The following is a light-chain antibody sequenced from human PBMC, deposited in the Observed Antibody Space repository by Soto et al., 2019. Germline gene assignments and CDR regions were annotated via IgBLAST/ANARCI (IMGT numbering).Light chain of an antibody. CDR3: QQYGSSPWT. CDR2: GAS. CDR1: QSVTSSY. J-gene: IGKJ1*01. V-gene: IGKV3-20*01. Sequence: ENVFAQSPGTPSLSPGERATLSCQASQSVTSSYLTWYQQKPGQAPRFLIYGASNRATGIPDRFSGSGSGTDFTLTISRLEPEDFAVYYCQQYGSSPWTFGQGTKVDIK.